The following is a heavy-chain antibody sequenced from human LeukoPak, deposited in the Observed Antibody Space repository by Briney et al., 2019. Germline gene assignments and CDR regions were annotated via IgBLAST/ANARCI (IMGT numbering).Heavy chain of an antibody. D-gene: IGHD2-2*01. CDR3: ARGTGYCSSTSCWGFDY. Sequence: PSETLSLTCTVSGGSISSSSYYWGWIRQPPGKGLEWIGSIYYSGSTYYNPSLKSRVTISVDTSKNQFSLKLSSVTAADTAVYYFARGTGYCSSTSCWGFDYWGQGTLVTVSS. V-gene: IGHV4-39*07. CDR2: IYYSGST. J-gene: IGHJ4*02. CDR1: GGSISSSSYY.